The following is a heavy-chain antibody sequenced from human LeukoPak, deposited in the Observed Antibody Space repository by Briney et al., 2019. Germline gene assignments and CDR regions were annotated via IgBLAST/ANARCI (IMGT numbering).Heavy chain of an antibody. CDR2: INHSGST. Sequence: SETLSLTCAVYGGSFSGYYWSWIRQPPGKGLEWIGEINHSGSTNYNPYPKSRGTISVDTSKNQFSLKLSSVIAADTAVYYCARDGSGYWSSSWYANWFDPWGQGTLVTVSS. J-gene: IGHJ5*02. D-gene: IGHD6-13*01. CDR3: ARDGSGYWSSSWYANWFDP. CDR1: GGSFSGYY. V-gene: IGHV4-34*01.